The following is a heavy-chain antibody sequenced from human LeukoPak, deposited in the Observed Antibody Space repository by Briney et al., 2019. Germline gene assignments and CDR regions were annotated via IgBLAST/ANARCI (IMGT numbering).Heavy chain of an antibody. Sequence: GGSLRLSCSASGFTYSAYWMHWVRQAPGKGLVWVSYVDNDGRGTAYVDSVKGRFTISRDNAKNTVYLQMNSLRVDDTAVYYCARDGSGSIDLDHWGQGSLVTVSS. CDR2: VDNDGRGT. V-gene: IGHV3-74*01. CDR1: GFTYSAYW. J-gene: IGHJ4*02. CDR3: ARDGSGSIDLDH. D-gene: IGHD3-3*01.